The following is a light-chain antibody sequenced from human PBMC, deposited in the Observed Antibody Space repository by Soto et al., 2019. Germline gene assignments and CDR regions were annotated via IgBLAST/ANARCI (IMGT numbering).Light chain of an antibody. J-gene: IGKJ1*01. CDR2: EVS. CDR3: QQYDGYPGT. Sequence: DIEMTQSPSTLSASVGDRVTITCRASQRISTWLAWYQQKRGKAPTLLIYEVSTLESGVPSRFSGSGSGTEFTLTITSLQPDDFATYYCQQYDGYPGTFGQGTKVEIK. CDR1: QRISTW. V-gene: IGKV1-5*03.